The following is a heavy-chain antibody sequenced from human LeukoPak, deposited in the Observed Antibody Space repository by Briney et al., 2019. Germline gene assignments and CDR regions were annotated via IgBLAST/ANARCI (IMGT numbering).Heavy chain of an antibody. CDR2: IGSSSSPI. V-gene: IGHV3-48*02. Sequence: GGSLRLSCAASGFTFSNYNINWVRQAPGKGLEWVSFIGSSSSPIYYADSVKGRFTVSRDNAKDSLYLHLNSLRDEDTAVYYCARDPRPYSGSGLHFDIWGQGTLVTVSS. J-gene: IGHJ3*02. CDR3: ARDPRPYSGSGLHFDI. CDR1: GFTFSNYN. D-gene: IGHD1-26*01.